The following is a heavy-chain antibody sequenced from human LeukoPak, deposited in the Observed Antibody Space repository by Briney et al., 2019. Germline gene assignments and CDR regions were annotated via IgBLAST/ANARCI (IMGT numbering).Heavy chain of an antibody. CDR3: AKRGGTIVHDGFDS. V-gene: IGHV3-23*01. CDR2: ISGGGGTT. D-gene: IGHD2/OR15-2a*01. Sequence: GSLRLSCAASEFIFSNYGMNWVRQAPGKGLEWVSGISGGGGTTYYASSVKGRFTISRDNSKNTLYLQMNSLRVEDTAIYYCAKRGGTIVHDGFDSWGQGTLVTVSS. CDR1: EFIFSNYG. J-gene: IGHJ4*02.